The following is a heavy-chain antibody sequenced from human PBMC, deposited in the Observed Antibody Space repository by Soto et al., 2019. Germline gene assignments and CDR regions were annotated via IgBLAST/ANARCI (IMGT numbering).Heavy chain of an antibody. D-gene: IGHD1-1*01. Sequence: PGGSLRLSCAASGFTFSAYWMTWVRQAPGKGLEWVANIKQDGSEKYYVDSVRGRFTISRDNAKNSLYLQMNSLRAEDTAVYYCARVATGPFDYWGQGTLVTVTS. J-gene: IGHJ4*02. CDR3: ARVATGPFDY. CDR1: GFTFSAYW. CDR2: IKQDGSEK. V-gene: IGHV3-7*03.